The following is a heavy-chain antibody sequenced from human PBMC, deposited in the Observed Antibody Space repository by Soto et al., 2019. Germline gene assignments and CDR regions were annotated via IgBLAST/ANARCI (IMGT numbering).Heavy chain of an antibody. CDR2: IYPDDSDT. CDR3: VIMGCSGDGYLSYYYYCMDV. J-gene: IGHJ6*02. Sequence: PGESLKISCKGSGYTFTSYYIGWVRQMPGKDLVWMAIIYPDDSDTRYSPSFQGQVTISTDKSISTAYLQWSRLKASDTAMYYCVIMGCSGDGYLSYYYYCMDVWGQGTTVTVSS. D-gene: IGHD2-21*01. V-gene: IGHV5-51*01. CDR1: GYTFTSYY.